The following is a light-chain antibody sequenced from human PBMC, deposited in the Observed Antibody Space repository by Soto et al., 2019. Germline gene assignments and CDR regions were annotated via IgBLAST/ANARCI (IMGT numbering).Light chain of an antibody. J-gene: IGLJ2*01. CDR3: SSYTGSDTVV. V-gene: IGLV2-8*01. Sequence: QSALTQPPSASGSPGQSVTISCTGTSSDVGGYNYVSWYQQHPGKAPKLLIYDVSTRPSGVPDRFSGSKSGNTASLTVSGLQAEDEAAYYCSSYTGSDTVVFGGGTKVTVL. CDR2: DVS. CDR1: SSDVGGYNY.